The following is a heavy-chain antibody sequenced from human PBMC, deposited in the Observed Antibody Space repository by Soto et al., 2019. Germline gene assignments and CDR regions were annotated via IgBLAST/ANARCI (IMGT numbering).Heavy chain of an antibody. CDR1: GGTFSSYA. CDR2: IIPIFGTA. Sequence: PVKVSCKASGGTFSSYAISWVRQAPGQGLEWMGGIIPIFGTANYAQKFQGRVTITADESTSTAYMELSSLRSEDTAVYYCASPYCSSTSCYRLVYYGMDVWGQGTTVTVSS. J-gene: IGHJ6*02. D-gene: IGHD2-2*02. CDR3: ASPYCSSTSCYRLVYYGMDV. V-gene: IGHV1-69*13.